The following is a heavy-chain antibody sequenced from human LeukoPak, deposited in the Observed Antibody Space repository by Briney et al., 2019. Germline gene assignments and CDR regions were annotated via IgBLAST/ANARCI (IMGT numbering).Heavy chain of an antibody. J-gene: IGHJ4*02. V-gene: IGHV4-59*12. CDR3: ARDLRDGYTYYFDY. CDR1: GGSISSYY. Sequence: SETLSLTCTVSGGSISSYYWSWIRQPPGKGLEWIGYIYYSGSTSYNPSLKSRVTISVDTSKNQFSLKLSSVTAADTAVYYCARDLRDGYTYYFDYWGQGTLVTVSS. CDR2: IYYSGST. D-gene: IGHD5-24*01.